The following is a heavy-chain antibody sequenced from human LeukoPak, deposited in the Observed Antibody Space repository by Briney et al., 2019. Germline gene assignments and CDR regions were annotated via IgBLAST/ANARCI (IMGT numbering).Heavy chain of an antibody. CDR3: GRFGDEAGIDN. J-gene: IGHJ4*02. Sequence: GGSLRNSCAAPGFTFSSYWRGWGRQAPGKGRGWVANIKPSGTETYYGDPVKGRFTISRDNAKNLLYLQMSSLRAEDTAVYSCGRFGDEAGIDNWGQGTLVTVSS. D-gene: IGHD3-10*01. CDR1: GFTFSSYW. V-gene: IGHV3-7*01. CDR2: IKPSGTET.